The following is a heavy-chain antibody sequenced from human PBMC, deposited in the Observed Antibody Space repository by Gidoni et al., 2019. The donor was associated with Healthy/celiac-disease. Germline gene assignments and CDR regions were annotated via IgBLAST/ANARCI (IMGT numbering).Heavy chain of an antibody. CDR2: ISSSSSYT. CDR1: GFTFSDYY. J-gene: IGHJ4*02. Sequence: QVQLLESGGGLVKPGGPLRLSCAAPGFTFSDYYMSWIRQAPWKGLVWVSYISSSSSYTNYADSVKGRFTISRDNAKNSLYLQMNSLRDEDTAVYYCAREGRWPQFPLDYWGQGTLVTVSS. D-gene: IGHD3-10*01. V-gene: IGHV3-11*05. CDR3: AREGRWPQFPLDY.